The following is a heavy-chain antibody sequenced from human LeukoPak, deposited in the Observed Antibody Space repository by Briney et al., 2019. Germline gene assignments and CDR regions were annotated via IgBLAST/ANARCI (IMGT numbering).Heavy chain of an antibody. Sequence: GGSLRLSCAASGFTVSNTYMSWVRQAPGKGLEWVSLIYSGGGTYSADSVKGRFTISRDSSRNTLFLHMNTLRAEDTAIYYCAKDRTVGASYWYFDLWGRGTLVTVSS. CDR2: IYSGGGT. D-gene: IGHD1-26*01. V-gene: IGHV3-53*01. CDR3: AKDRTVGASYWYFDL. CDR1: GFTVSNTY. J-gene: IGHJ2*01.